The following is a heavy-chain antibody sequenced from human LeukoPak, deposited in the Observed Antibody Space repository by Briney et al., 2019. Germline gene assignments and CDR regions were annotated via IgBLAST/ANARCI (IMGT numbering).Heavy chain of an antibody. CDR3: ARVRITIFGVVATNDAFDI. Sequence: GGSLRLSRAASGFTFSSYWMSWVRQAPGKGLEWVANIKQDGSEKYYVDSVKGRFTISRDNAKNSLYLQMNSLRAEDTAVYYCARVRITIFGVVATNDAFDIWGQGTMVTVSS. D-gene: IGHD3-3*01. V-gene: IGHV3-7*01. CDR1: GFTFSSYW. J-gene: IGHJ3*02. CDR2: IKQDGSEK.